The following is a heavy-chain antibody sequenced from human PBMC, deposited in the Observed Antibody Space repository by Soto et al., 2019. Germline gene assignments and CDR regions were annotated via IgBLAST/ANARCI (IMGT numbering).Heavy chain of an antibody. J-gene: IGHJ4*02. CDR2: IYYRGST. CDR1: GASIRSSNFY. CDR3: ARHYWGYDNSGYYGY. D-gene: IGHD3-22*01. V-gene: IGHV4-39*01. Sequence: PSETLSLTCTVSGASIRSSNFYWGWIRQPPGKGLEWIGNIYYRGSTYYNPSLKSRVTISADPSKNQFSLKLTSVTAADTAVYFCARHYWGYDNSGYYGYWGQGTLVTVAS.